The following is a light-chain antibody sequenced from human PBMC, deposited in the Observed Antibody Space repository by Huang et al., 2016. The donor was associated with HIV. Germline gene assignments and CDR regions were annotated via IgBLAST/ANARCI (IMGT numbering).Light chain of an antibody. J-gene: IGKJ1*01. V-gene: IGKV1-27*01. CDR2: ASS. Sequence: DIQMTQYPSSLSASVGDGVTITCRASQDIKNYLAWYQQKAGQVPKLLIYASSSLQSGVPSRFSGSGSGTDFTLSIISLQPEDVAIYYCQKYDSVPRTFGQGTKVDIK. CDR1: QDIKNY. CDR3: QKYDSVPRT.